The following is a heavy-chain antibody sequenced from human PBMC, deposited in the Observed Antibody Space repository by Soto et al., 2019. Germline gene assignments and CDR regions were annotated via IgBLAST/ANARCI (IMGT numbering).Heavy chain of an antibody. CDR1: GFTFSSYW. D-gene: IGHD6-19*01. CDR2: IKQDGSEK. CDR3: ARGRGSSGWYQKTRIWYFDY. V-gene: IGHV3-7*01. Sequence: EVQLVESGGGLVQPGGSLRLSCAASGFTFSSYWMSWVRQAPGKGLEWVANIKQDGSEKYYVDSVKGRFTISRDNAKNSLYLQMNSLRAEDTAVYYCARGRGSSGWYQKTRIWYFDYWGQGTLVTVSS. J-gene: IGHJ4*02.